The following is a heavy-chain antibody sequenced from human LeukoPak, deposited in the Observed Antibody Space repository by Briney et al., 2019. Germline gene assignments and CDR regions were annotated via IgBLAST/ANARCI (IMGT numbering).Heavy chain of an antibody. D-gene: IGHD1-26*01. CDR2: ISYDGSDN. Sequence: GRSLRLSCAASGFTFSNYGMHWVRQAPGKGLEWVAVISYDGSDNYYADSVKGRFTISRDNSKNALYLQMNSLRAEDTAVYYCAKVSRQWELVYWFDPWGQGTLVTVSS. V-gene: IGHV3-30*18. J-gene: IGHJ5*02. CDR3: AKVSRQWELVYWFDP. CDR1: GFTFSNYG.